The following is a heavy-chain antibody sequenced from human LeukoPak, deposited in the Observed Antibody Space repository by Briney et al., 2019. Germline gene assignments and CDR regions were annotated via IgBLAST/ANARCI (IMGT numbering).Heavy chain of an antibody. CDR1: GFTVSSNY. J-gene: IGHJ4*02. Sequence: GGSLRLSCAASGFTVSSNYMSWVRQAPGKGLEWVSVIYSGGSTYYADSVKGRFTISRDNAKNSLYLQMNSLRAEDTAVYYCARDEIGLTDYWGQGTLVTVSS. CDR3: ARDEIGLTDY. D-gene: IGHD3-10*01. V-gene: IGHV3-53*01. CDR2: IYSGGST.